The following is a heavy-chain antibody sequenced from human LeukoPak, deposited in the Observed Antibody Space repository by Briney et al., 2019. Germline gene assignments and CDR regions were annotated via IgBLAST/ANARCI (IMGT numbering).Heavy chain of an antibody. J-gene: IGHJ4*02. Sequence: QPGRSLRLSCAASGFTFSSYGMHWVRQAPGKGLEWVAVIWYDGSNKYYADSVKGRFTISRDNSKNTLYLQMNSLRAEDTAVFYCARGSSYFDYWGQGTLVTVSS. CDR3: ARGSSYFDY. V-gene: IGHV3-33*01. CDR2: IWYDGSNK. CDR1: GFTFSSYG.